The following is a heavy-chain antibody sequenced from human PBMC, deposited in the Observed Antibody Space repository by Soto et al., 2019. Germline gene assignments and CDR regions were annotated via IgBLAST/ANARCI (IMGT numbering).Heavy chain of an antibody. V-gene: IGHV4-39*01. J-gene: IGHJ4*02. CDR2: IYYSGST. CDR1: GGSISSSSYY. D-gene: IGHD1-20*01. Sequence: QLQLQESGPGLVKPSETLSLTCTVSGGSISSSSYYWGWIRQPPGKGLEWIGSIYYSGSTYYNPSLKSRVTISVDTSKNQFSLKLRSVTAADTAVYYCARRITGTSREFDYWGQGTLVTVSS. CDR3: ARRITGTSREFDY.